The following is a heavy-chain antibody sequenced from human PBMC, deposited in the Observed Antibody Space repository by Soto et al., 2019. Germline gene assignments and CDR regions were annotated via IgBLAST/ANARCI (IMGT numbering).Heavy chain of an antibody. CDR3: ARSIAAAIYYGMDV. CDR2: IWYDGSNK. Sequence: GGSLRLSCAASGFTFSSHGMHWVRQAPGKGLEWVAVIWYDGSNKYYADSVKGGFTISRDNSKNTLYLQRNSLRAEDTAVYYCARSIAAAIYYGMDVWGQGTTVTVSS. D-gene: IGHD6-13*01. J-gene: IGHJ6*02. CDR1: GFTFSSHG. V-gene: IGHV3-33*01.